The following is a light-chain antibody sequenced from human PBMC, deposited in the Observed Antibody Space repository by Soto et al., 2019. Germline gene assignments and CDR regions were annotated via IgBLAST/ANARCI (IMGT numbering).Light chain of an antibody. CDR1: QSITDNY. Sequence: EIVLTQSPGTLSLSPGERAALSCRASQSITDNYLAWYQQKPGQAPRLLIYATSNRATGIPDRFSGSGSGTDFTLTISGLEPEDFAVYYCQQYGDSPLFTFGGGNTVEI. CDR3: QQYGDSPLFT. CDR2: ATS. J-gene: IGKJ4*01. V-gene: IGKV3-20*01.